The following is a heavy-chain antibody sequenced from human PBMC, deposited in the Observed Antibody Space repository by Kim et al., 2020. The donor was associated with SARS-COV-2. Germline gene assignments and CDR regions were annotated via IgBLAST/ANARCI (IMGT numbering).Heavy chain of an antibody. D-gene: IGHD1-26*01. J-gene: IGHJ4*02. V-gene: IGHV3-7*01. CDR2: INQGGTEK. CDR3: ALGAKAD. Sequence: GGSLRLSCAASGFTFSNYWVSWVRQAPGKGLEWVATINQGGTEKKYLDSVKGRFTISRDNPKKTVFLEMSGLRAEDTAVYYCALGAKADWVQGTLVTVSS. CDR1: GFTFSNYW.